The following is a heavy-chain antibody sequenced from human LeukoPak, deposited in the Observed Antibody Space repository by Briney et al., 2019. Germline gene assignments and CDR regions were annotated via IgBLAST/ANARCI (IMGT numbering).Heavy chain of an antibody. CDR3: AAQYYDILTGPFDY. D-gene: IGHD3-9*01. V-gene: IGHV1-58*02. Sequence: GASVKVSCKASGFTFTSSAMQWVRQARGQRLEWIGWIVVGSGNTNYAQKFQERVTITRDMSTSTAYMELSSLRSEDTAVYYCAAQYYDILTGPFDYWGQGTLVTVSS. CDR1: GFTFTSSA. CDR2: IVVGSGNT. J-gene: IGHJ4*02.